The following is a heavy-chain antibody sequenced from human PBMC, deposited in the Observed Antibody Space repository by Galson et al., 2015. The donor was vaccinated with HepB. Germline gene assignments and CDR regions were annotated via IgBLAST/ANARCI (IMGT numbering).Heavy chain of an antibody. Sequence: SLSLSCAASGFTFSSYGMHWVRQAPGKGLEWVAVISYDGSNKYYADSVTGRFTISRDNSKNTLYLQMNSLRAEDTAVYYCARVAAEGNYFDYWGQGTLVTVSS. CDR2: ISYDGSNK. CDR3: ARVAAEGNYFDY. V-gene: IGHV3-30*03. D-gene: IGHD2-15*01. CDR1: GFTFSSYG. J-gene: IGHJ4*02.